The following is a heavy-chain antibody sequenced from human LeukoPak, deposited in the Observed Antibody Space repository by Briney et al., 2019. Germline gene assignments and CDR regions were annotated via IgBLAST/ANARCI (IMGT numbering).Heavy chain of an antibody. D-gene: IGHD6-13*01. J-gene: IGHJ4*02. V-gene: IGHV4-59*01. CDR3: ATGYSSTWYYFDY. Sequence: PSEPLSLTCTVSGDSISSYYWSWIRQPPGKGLEWIGYIYHSGSTNYNPSLKSRVTISADTSKDQFSLKLASVTAADTAVYYCATGYSSTWYYFDYWGQGTLVTVSS. CDR2: IYHSGST. CDR1: GDSISSYY.